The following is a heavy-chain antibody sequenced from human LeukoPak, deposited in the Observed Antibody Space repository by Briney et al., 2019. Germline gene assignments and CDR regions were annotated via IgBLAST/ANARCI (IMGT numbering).Heavy chain of an antibody. CDR3: ARDSSGYDPTFDY. J-gene: IGHJ4*02. V-gene: IGHV1-2*06. D-gene: IGHD5-12*01. Sequence: ASVKVSCKASGYTFTGYYMHWVRQAPGQGLEWMGRINPNSGGTNYAQKFQGRVTMTRDTSISTAYMELSRLRSDDTAVYYCARDSSGYDPTFDYWGQGTLVTVFS. CDR1: GYTFTGYY. CDR2: INPNSGGT.